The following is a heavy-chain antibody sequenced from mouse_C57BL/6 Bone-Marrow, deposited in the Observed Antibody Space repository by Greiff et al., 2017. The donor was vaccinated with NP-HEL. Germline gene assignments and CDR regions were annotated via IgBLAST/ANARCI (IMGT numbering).Heavy chain of an antibody. CDR3: ARNPELGSYYYAMDY. D-gene: IGHD3-3*01. V-gene: IGHV2-9-1*01. Sequence: QVQLKESGPGLVAPSQSLSITCTVSGFSLTSYAISWVRQPPGKGLEWLGVIWAGGGTNYNSALKSRLSISKDNSKSQVFLKMNSLQTDDTARYYCARNPELGSYYYAMDYWGQGTSVTVSS. CDR1: GFSLTSYA. J-gene: IGHJ4*01. CDR2: IWAGGGT.